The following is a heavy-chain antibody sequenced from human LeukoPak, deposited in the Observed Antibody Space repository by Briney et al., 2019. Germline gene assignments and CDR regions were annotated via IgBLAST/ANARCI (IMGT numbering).Heavy chain of an antibody. CDR1: GGSISSYY. V-gene: IGHV4-4*07. D-gene: IGHD3-10*01. Sequence: SETLSLTCTVSGGSISSYYWSWIRQPAGKGLEWIGRIYTSGSTNYNPSLKSRVTMSVDTSKNQFSLKLSSVTAADTAVYYCARGNLLLWFGESPNGMDVWGRGTTVTVSS. CDR2: IYTSGST. CDR3: ARGNLLLWFGESPNGMDV. J-gene: IGHJ6*02.